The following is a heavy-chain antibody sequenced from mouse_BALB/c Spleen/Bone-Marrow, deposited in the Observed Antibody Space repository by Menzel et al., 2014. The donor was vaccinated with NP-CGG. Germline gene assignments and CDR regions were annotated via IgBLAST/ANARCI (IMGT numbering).Heavy chain of an antibody. Sequence: VHLVESGAELVKPGASVKLSCKASGYTFSSYYMYWVKQRPGRGLEWIGEINPSNGGTKFNEKFKSKATLTVDKSSSTAYMQLSSLTSEDSAVYYCTRSNYGYWYFDVWGAGTTVTVSS. CDR1: GYTFSSYY. CDR3: TRSNYGYWYFDV. CDR2: INPSNGGT. V-gene: IGHV1S81*02. D-gene: IGHD1-1*01. J-gene: IGHJ1*01.